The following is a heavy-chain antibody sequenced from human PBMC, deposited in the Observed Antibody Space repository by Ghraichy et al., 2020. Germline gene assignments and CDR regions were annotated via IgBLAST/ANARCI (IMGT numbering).Heavy chain of an antibody. CDR1: GFTFINYP. D-gene: IGHD3-22*01. Sequence: GGSLRLSCAASGFTFINYPMSWVRQAPGKGLEWVSAISGSGGSTFYADSVKGRFTISRDNSKNTLYLQMNSLRAEDTALYYCAKDVGGYDGSGYYSPFDCWGQGTLVTVSS. J-gene: IGHJ4*02. V-gene: IGHV3-23*01. CDR3: AKDVGGYDGSGYYSPFDC. CDR2: ISGSGGST.